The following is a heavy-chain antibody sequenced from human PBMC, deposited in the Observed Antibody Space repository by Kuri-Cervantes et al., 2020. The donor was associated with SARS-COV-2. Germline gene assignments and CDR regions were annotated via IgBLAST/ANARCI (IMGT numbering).Heavy chain of an antibody. J-gene: IGHJ4*02. Sequence: SETLSLTCTVSGGSISSYYWSWIRQPPGKGLEWIGYIYYSGSTNCNPSLKSRVIISVDTSKNQFSLKLSSVTAADTAVYYCARHYPPSSGYYSDYFDYWGQGTLVTVSS. V-gene: IGHV4-59*08. CDR2: IYYSGST. D-gene: IGHD3-22*01. CDR3: ARHYPPSSGYYSDYFDY. CDR1: GGSISSYY.